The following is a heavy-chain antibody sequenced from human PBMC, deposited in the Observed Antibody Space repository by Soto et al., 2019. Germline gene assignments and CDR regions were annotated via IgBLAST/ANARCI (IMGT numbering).Heavy chain of an antibody. CDR1: GYTFTSYG. CDR2: ISAYNGNT. J-gene: IGHJ1*01. V-gene: IGHV1-18*01. CDR3: ARDVDDRVEDRAEYFQH. Sequence: QVQLVQSGAEVKKPGASVKVSCKASGYTFTSYGISWVRQAPGQGLEWMGWISAYNGNTNYAQKLQGRVTMTTDTATSTAYMELRSLRYDDTAVYYCARDVDDRVEDRAEYFQHWGQGTLVTVSS. D-gene: IGHD2-15*01.